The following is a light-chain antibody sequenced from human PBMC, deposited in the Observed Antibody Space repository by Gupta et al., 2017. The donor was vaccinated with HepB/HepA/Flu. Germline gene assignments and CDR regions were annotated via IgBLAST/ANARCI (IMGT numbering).Light chain of an antibody. CDR2: GVR. CDR3: SSYTSSSTLDV. J-gene: IGLJ1*01. CDR1: SSDVGGYNY. Sequence: QSALTQCPPVPASPAQPLTISCTGTSSDVGGYNYVTWYQQHPGKAPKLMIYGVRNRPSGVADRFSGSKSGNTASLTISGLQAEDEADYYCSSYTSSSTLDVFGAGTKVTVL. V-gene: IGLV2-14*01.